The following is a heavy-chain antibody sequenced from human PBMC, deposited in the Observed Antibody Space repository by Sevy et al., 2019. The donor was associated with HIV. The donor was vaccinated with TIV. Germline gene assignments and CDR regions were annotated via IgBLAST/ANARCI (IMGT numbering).Heavy chain of an antibody. D-gene: IGHD3-3*01. V-gene: IGHV1-18*01. J-gene: IGHJ6*02. CDR1: GYTLNNYG. CDR3: TRVDPYYEFGDV. CDR2: ITAYKDNT. Sequence: ASVKVYCKASGYTLNNYGISWVRQAPGQGLEWIRWITAYKDNTNYAQNFQGRVTMTTDTSTSTAYMELRSLGSDDTAVYYCTRVDPYYEFGDVWGQGTTATVSS.